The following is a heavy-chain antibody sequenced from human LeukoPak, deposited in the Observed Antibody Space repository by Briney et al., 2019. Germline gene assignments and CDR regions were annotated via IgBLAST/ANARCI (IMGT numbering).Heavy chain of an antibody. CDR3: ARDLNRYYYDSSGWATPWGSHFDY. Sequence: PGRSLRLSCAASGFTFSSYAMHWVRQAPGKGLEWVAVISYDGSNKYYADSVKGRFTISRDNSKNTLYLQMNSLRAEDTAVYYCARDLNRYYYDSSGWATPWGSHFDYWGQGTLVTVSS. CDR1: GFTFSSYA. J-gene: IGHJ4*02. V-gene: IGHV3-30*01. D-gene: IGHD3-22*01. CDR2: ISYDGSNK.